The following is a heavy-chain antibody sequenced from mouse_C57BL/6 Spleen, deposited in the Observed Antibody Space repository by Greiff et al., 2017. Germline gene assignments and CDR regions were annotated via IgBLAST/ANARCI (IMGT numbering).Heavy chain of an antibody. CDR2: IDPSDSYT. Sequence: QVHLQQPGAELVMPGASVKLSCKASGYTFTSYWMHWVKQRPGQGLEWIGEIDPSDSYTNYNQKFKGKSTLTVDKSSSTAYMQLSSLTSEDSAVYYCARSYDGYPYWYFDVWGTGTTVTVSS. CDR3: ARSYDGYPYWYFDV. D-gene: IGHD2-3*01. V-gene: IGHV1-69*01. CDR1: GYTFTSYW. J-gene: IGHJ1*03.